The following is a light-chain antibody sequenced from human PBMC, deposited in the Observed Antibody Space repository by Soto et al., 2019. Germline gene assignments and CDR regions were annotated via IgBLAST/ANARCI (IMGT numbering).Light chain of an antibody. CDR1: QGISSW. V-gene: IGKV1-12*01. CDR2: GAF. CDR3: QQAHTFPLT. J-gene: IGKJ4*01. Sequence: DIQMTQSPSSVSASVGDRVIITCRASQGISSWLAWYQQKPGKAPNLLIYGAFNLQSGVPSRFSGSGPGTEFTPTINSLQPEDFATYYCQQAHTFPLTFGGGTKVEIK.